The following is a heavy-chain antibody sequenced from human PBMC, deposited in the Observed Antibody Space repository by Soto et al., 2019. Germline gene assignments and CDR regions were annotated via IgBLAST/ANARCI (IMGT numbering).Heavy chain of an antibody. CDR3: ARGDPIWIAAAGRNWFDP. D-gene: IGHD6-13*01. CDR1: GFTFSSYG. CDR2: IWYDGSNK. Sequence: PGGSLRLSCAASGFTFSSYGMHWVRQAPGKGLEWVAVIWYDGSNKYYADYVKGRFTISRDNSRNTLYLQMNSLRAEDTAVFYCARGDPIWIAAAGRNWFDPWGQGTLVTVSS. J-gene: IGHJ5*02. V-gene: IGHV3-33*01.